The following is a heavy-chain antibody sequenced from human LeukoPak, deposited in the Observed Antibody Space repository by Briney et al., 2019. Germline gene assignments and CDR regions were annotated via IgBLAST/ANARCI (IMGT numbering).Heavy chain of an antibody. CDR2: INTDGSTT. Sequence: PGGSLRLSCAASGFTFSSYWMHWVRPAPGKGLVWVSHINTDGSTTRYADSVKGRFTISRDNAKNTLYLQMNSLRAEDTAVYYCARVYYGDYFDCWGQGTLVTVSS. CDR3: ARVYYGDYFDC. CDR1: GFTFSSYW. J-gene: IGHJ4*02. V-gene: IGHV3-74*01. D-gene: IGHD4-17*01.